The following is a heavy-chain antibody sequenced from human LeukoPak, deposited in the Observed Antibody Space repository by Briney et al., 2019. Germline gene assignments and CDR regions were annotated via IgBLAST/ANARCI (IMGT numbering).Heavy chain of an antibody. Sequence: GGSLRLSCAASGFTISNYAVSWVRQAPGKGLEWVSAEGSRGGTYYADSVKGRFTISRDNSKNTLYLQMNSLRAEDTAVYYCAKGSASWGQGTLVTVSS. CDR1: GFTISNYA. V-gene: IGHV3-23*01. CDR3: AKGSAS. CDR2: EGSRGGT. J-gene: IGHJ4*02.